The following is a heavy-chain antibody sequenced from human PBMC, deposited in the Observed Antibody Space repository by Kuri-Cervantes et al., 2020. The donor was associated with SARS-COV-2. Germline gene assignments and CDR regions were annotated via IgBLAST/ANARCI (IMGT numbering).Heavy chain of an antibody. CDR2: IYYSGST. D-gene: IGHD2-2*01. J-gene: IGHJ5*02. V-gene: IGHV4-59*08. CDR1: GGSISSYY. CDR3: ARHRYTGREIVVPAADAYFWFDL. Sequence: SETLSLTCTVSGGSISSYYWSWIRQPPGKGLEWIGYIYYSGSTNYNPSLKSRVTISVDTSKNQFSLKLSSVTAADTAVYYCARHRYTGREIVVPAADAYFWFDLWGQGTMVTVSS.